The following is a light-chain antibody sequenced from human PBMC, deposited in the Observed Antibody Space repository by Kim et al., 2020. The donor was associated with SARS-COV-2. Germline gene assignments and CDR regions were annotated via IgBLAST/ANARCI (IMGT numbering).Light chain of an antibody. J-gene: IGLJ2*01. CDR2: GKN. Sequence: VALGQTVRITCQGASLRSYYATWYRQKPGQAPILVIYGKNNRPSGIPDRFSGSSSGNTASLTITGTQAGDEADYYCNSRDSNDNVVFGGGTKLTVL. V-gene: IGLV3-19*01. CDR3: NSRDSNDNVV. CDR1: SLRSYY.